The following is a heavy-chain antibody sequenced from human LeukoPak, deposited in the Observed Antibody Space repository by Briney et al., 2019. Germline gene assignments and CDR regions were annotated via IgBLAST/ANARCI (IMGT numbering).Heavy chain of an antibody. CDR2: ISSSSSYI. J-gene: IGHJ1*01. CDR3: ARVGCSGGSCYVYFQH. Sequence: GGSLRLSCAASGFTFSSYEMNWVRQAPGKGLEWVSSISSSSSYIYYADSVKGRFTISRDNAKNSLYLQMNSLRAEDTAVYYCARVGCSGGSCYVYFQHWGQGTLVTVSS. D-gene: IGHD2-15*01. CDR1: GFTFSSYE. V-gene: IGHV3-21*01.